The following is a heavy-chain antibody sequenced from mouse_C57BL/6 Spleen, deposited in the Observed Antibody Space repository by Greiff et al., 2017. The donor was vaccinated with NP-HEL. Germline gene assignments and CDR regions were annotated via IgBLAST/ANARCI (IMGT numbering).Heavy chain of an antibody. CDR3: ARDDGYYVFAY. CDR1: GYTFTSYT. Sequence: QVQLKQSGAELARPGASVKMSCKASGYTFTSYTMHWVKQRPGQGLEWIGYINPSSGYTKYNQKFKDKATLTADKSSSTAYMQLGSLTSEDSAVYYCARDDGYYVFAYWGQGTLVTVSA. D-gene: IGHD2-3*01. J-gene: IGHJ3*01. V-gene: IGHV1-4*01. CDR2: INPSSGYT.